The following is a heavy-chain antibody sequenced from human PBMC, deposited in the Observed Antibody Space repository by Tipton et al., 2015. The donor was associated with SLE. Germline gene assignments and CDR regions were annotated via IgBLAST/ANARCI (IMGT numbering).Heavy chain of an antibody. V-gene: IGHV4-59*01. D-gene: IGHD3-22*01. CDR3: ARGGVYHDYSGNFDY. CDR1: GGSISNYY. J-gene: IGHJ4*02. Sequence: TLSLTCTVSGGSISNYYWNWIRQPPGKGLEWIGYIFYSGSTNYNPSLKSRVTISLDPSKNQFSLKLSSMTAADTAIYYCARGGVYHDYSGNFDYWGQGTLVTASS. CDR2: IFYSGST.